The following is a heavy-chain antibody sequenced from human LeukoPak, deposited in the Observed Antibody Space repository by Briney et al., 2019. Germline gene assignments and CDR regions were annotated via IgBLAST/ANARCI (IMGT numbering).Heavy chain of an antibody. CDR3: AKDLAGWSSSWYLKLDY. Sequence: PGGSLRLSCAASGFTFSNYAINWVRQAPGKGLEWVSSISGSGGNTYYADSVKGRFTISRDTSKNTLYLQMNSLRAEDTAVYYCAKDLAGWSSSWYLKLDYWGQGTLVTVSS. J-gene: IGHJ4*02. V-gene: IGHV3-23*01. CDR2: ISGSGGNT. D-gene: IGHD6-13*01. CDR1: GFTFSNYA.